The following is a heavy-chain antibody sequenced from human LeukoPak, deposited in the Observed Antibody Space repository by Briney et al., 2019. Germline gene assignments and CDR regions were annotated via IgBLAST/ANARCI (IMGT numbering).Heavy chain of an antibody. J-gene: IGHJ4*02. V-gene: IGHV4-39*01. CDR3: ARGRSIVDIVATISLGFDY. CDR2: IYYSGST. D-gene: IGHD5-12*01. Sequence: SETLSLTCTVSGGSISSSSYYWGWIRQPPGKGLEWIGSIYYSGSTYYNPSLKSRVTISVDTSKNQFSLKLSSVTAADTAVYYCARGRSIVDIVATISLGFDYWGQGTLVTVSS. CDR1: GGSISSSSYY.